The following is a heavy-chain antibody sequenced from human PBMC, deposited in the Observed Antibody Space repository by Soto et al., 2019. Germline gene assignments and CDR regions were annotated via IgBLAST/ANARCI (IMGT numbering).Heavy chain of an antibody. CDR3: ARGASNWQYFDY. J-gene: IGHJ4*02. V-gene: IGHV4-61*01. Sequence: SETLSLTCTVSGGSVSSGSYYWSWIRQPPGKGLEWIGYFHYTGISNYNSSLKSRVTMSLDTSKNQFSLKLSSVSAADTAIYYCARGASNWQYFDYWGQGALVTVSS. CDR2: FHYTGIS. D-gene: IGHD4-4*01. CDR1: GGSVSSGSYY.